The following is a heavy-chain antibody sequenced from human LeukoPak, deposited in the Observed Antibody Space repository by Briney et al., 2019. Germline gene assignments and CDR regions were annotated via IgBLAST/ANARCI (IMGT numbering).Heavy chain of an antibody. CDR1: GYTVTNYG. V-gene: IGHV1-18*01. J-gene: IGHJ4*02. CDR3: ARDRRSSSSNSILFDY. CDR2: IGAYNGNT. Sequence: ASVKVSCKASGYTVTNYGVSWVRQAPGQGLEWMGWIGAYNGNTNYVQKLQGRVTMTTDTSTSTAYMELRSLRSDDTAVYYCARDRRSSSSNSILFDYWGQGTEVTVSS. D-gene: IGHD6-6*01.